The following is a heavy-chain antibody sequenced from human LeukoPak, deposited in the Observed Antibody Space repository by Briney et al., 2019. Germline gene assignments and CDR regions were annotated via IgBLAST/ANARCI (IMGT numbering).Heavy chain of an antibody. V-gene: IGHV4-59*08. J-gene: IGHJ4*01. CDR2: INYSGST. D-gene: IGHD6-25*01. CDR3: AKSGGYGLIDY. CDR1: GGSISSYY. Sequence: PSETLSLTCTVSGGSISSYYWSRTRQPPGKGLEWIGYINYSGSTNYNPSLRSRVTISVDTSKNQFSLKMSSVTAADTAVYYCAKSGGYGLIDYWGQGTLVTVSS.